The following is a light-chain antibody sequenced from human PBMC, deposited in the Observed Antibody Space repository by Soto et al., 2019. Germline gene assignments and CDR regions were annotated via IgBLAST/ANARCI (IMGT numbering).Light chain of an antibody. CDR3: TSYTSSSTYV. Sequence: QSALTQPASVSGSPGQSITISCTGTSSDVGRYNYVSWYQQYPGKAPYLMIYEVRNRPSGVSDRFSGSKSGNTASLTISGLQAEDEADYYCTSYTSSSTYVLGTGTKLTVL. CDR1: SSDVGRYNY. J-gene: IGLJ1*01. CDR2: EVR. V-gene: IGLV2-14*01.